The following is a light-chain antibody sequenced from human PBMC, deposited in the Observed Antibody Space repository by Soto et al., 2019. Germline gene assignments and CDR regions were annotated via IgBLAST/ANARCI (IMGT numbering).Light chain of an antibody. Sequence: EMVLTQSPDTLSLSPGERATLSCRASQSVSSYLAWYQHKPGQAPRLLIYDVSNRATGIPARFSGSGSGTDFTLTISSLEPEDFAVYYCQQRSNWPPTFGQGTRLEIK. CDR2: DVS. J-gene: IGKJ5*01. CDR3: QQRSNWPPT. CDR1: QSVSSY. V-gene: IGKV3-11*01.